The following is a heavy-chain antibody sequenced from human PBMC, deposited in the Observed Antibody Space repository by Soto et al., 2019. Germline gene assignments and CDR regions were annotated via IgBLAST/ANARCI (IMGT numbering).Heavy chain of an antibody. V-gene: IGHV5-51*01. CDR3: ARHPAGYYDSSDDFDY. Sequence: GESLKISCKGSGYSFTSYWIGWVRQMPGKGLEWMGIIYPGDSDTRYSPSFQGQVTISADKSISTAYLQWSSLKASDTAMYYCARHPAGYYDSSDDFDYWGQGTLVTVSS. J-gene: IGHJ4*02. CDR2: IYPGDSDT. D-gene: IGHD3-22*01. CDR1: GYSFTSYW.